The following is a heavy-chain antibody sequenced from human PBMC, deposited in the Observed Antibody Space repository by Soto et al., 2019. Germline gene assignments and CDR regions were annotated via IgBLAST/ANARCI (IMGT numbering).Heavy chain of an antibody. V-gene: IGHV3-23*01. Sequence: GGSLRLSCAASGFSFARYGMSWVRQAPGKGLEWVSSLIIGVDSTYYADSVKGRFTISRDNSNNTLYLQMNSLGAEDTAVYYWAKSRPAIKEPELGGFDMGGQGTMDPASS. CDR1: GFSFARYG. CDR2: LIIGVDST. CDR3: AKSRPAIKEPELGGFDM. D-gene: IGHD2-15*01. J-gene: IGHJ3*02.